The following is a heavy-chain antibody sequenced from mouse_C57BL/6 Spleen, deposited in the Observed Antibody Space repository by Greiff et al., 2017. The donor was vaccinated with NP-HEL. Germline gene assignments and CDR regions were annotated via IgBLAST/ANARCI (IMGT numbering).Heavy chain of an antibody. D-gene: IGHD1-1*01. Sequence: EVQLQQSGAELVRPGASVKLSCTASGFNIKDDYMHWVKQRPEQGLEWIGWIDPENGDTEYASKFQGKATITADTSSNTAYLQLSSLTSEDTAVYYCTKSSYYYGSSSPLEVWGTGTTVTVSS. CDR2: IDPENGDT. CDR3: TKSSYYYGSSSPLEV. J-gene: IGHJ1*03. CDR1: GFNIKDDY. V-gene: IGHV14-4*01.